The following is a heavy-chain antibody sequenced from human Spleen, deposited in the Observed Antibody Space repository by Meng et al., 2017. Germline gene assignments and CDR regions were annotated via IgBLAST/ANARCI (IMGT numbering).Heavy chain of an antibody. Sequence: QVQLQRGGAGLLKPSETLSLTCVVSGGSFSDYYWSWIRQPPGKGLEWIGEINHSGSTNYNPSLGSRATISVDTSQNNLSLKLSSVTAADSAVYYCARGPTTMAHDFDYWGQGTLVTVSS. CDR2: INHSGST. CDR1: GGSFSDYY. J-gene: IGHJ4*02. CDR3: ARGPTTMAHDFDY. V-gene: IGHV4-34*01. D-gene: IGHD4-11*01.